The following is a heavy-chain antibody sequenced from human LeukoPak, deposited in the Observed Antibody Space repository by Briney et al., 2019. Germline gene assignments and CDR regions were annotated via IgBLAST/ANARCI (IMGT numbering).Heavy chain of an antibody. CDR3: AREVTTVAYLDY. V-gene: IGHV4-31*03. CDR1: GGSISSGGYY. Sequence: SETLSLTCTVSGGSISSGGYYWSWIRQHPGKGLEWIGYIYYSGSTYYNPSLKSRVTISVDTSKNQFSLKLSSVTAADTAVYYCAREVTTVAYLDYWGQGTLVTVSS. J-gene: IGHJ4*02. D-gene: IGHD4-23*01. CDR2: IYYSGST.